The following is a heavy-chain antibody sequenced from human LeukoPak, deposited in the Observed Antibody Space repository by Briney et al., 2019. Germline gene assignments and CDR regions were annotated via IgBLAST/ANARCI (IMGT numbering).Heavy chain of an antibody. V-gene: IGHV4-31*03. CDR2: ISYDGST. CDR3: ARAYSSGWSRTFSLDY. Sequence: SETLSLTCTVSGGSDAHYWTWIRQLPGKGLEWIGYISYDGSTNYNPSLKSRLTISVDTSKNQFSLKLSSVTAADTAVYYCARAYSSGWSRTFSLDYWGQGTLVTVSS. CDR1: GGSDAHY. J-gene: IGHJ4*02. D-gene: IGHD6-19*01.